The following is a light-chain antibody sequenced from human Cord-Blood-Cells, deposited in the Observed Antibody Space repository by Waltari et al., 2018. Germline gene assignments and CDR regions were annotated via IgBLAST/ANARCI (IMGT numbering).Light chain of an antibody. V-gene: IGLV3-21*04. CDR3: QVWDSSSDHVV. J-gene: IGLJ2*01. Sequence: SYVLTQPPSVSVAPGKTARITCGGNNIGRKSAHWYQQKPGQAPVLVIYYDSDRPSGIPERFSGSNSGNTATLTISRVEAGDEADYYCQVWDSSSDHVVFGGGTKLTVL. CDR1: NIGRKS. CDR2: YDS.